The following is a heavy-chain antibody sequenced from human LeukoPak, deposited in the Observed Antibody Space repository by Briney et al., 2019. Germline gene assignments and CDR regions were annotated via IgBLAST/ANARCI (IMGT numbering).Heavy chain of an antibody. J-gene: IGHJ5*02. CDR1: GFTFSGSV. Sequence: AGGSLRLSCAASGFTFSGSVMHWVRQASGKGLEWVGRVRSKSNNYATAYAASVKGRFIISRDDSKNTAYLQMNSLKTEDTAVYYCSSLLLWVGEFADHWSQGTLVTVSS. CDR3: SSLLLWVGEFADH. D-gene: IGHD3-10*01. CDR2: VRSKSNNYAT. V-gene: IGHV3-73*01.